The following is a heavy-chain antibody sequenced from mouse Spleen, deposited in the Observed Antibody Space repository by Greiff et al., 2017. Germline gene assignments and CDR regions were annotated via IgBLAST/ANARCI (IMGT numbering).Heavy chain of an antibody. CDR3: ARYGNYPFAMDY. V-gene: IGHV1-4*01. D-gene: IGHD2-1*01. J-gene: IGHJ4*01. CDR2: INPSSGYT. CDR1: GYTFTSYT. Sequence: QVQLQQSGAELARPGASVKMSCKASGYTFTSYTMHWVKQRPGQGLEWIGYINPSSGYTNYNQKFKDKATLTADKSSSTAYMQLSSLTSEDSAVYYCARYGNYPFAMDYWGQGTSVTVSS.